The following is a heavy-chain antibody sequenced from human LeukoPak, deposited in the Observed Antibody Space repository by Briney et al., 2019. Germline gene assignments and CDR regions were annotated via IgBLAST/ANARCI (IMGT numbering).Heavy chain of an antibody. CDR2: IYYSGST. CDR1: GGSISSGDYY. J-gene: IGHJ4*02. V-gene: IGHV4-61*08. Sequence: SETLSLTCTVSGGSISSGDYYWSWIRQPPGKGLEWIGYIYYSGSTNYNPSLKSRVTISVDTSKNQFSLKLSSMTAADTAVYYCATYCSSTSCYGSFDYWGQGTLVTVSS. D-gene: IGHD2-2*01. CDR3: ATYCSSTSCYGSFDY.